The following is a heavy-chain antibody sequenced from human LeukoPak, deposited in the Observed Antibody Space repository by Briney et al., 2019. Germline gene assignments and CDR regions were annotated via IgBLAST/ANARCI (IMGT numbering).Heavy chain of an antibody. Sequence: GASVKVSCKASGYTFTGYYMHWVRQAPGQGLEWMGWINPNSGGTNYAQKFQGWVTMTRDTSISTAYMELSRLRSDDTAVYYCARDQGLVWSSPGYRGQGTLVTVSS. CDR1: GYTFTGYY. CDR3: ARDQGLVWSSPGY. CDR2: INPNSGGT. J-gene: IGHJ4*02. D-gene: IGHD6-19*01. V-gene: IGHV1-2*04.